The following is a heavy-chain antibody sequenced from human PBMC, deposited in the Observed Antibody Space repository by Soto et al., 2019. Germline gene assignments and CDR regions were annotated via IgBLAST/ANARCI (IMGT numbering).Heavy chain of an antibody. CDR3: AKYSRDIVVVPAATDY. V-gene: IGHV3-23*01. CDR1: GFTFSNYA. Sequence: PGGSLRLSCAASGFTFSNYAMSWVRQAPGKGLEWVSAISGGGGSSYYADSVKGRFTISRDNSKSTLYLQVNNLRAEDTAVYYCAKYSRDIVVVPAATDYWGQGTLVTVSS. CDR2: ISGGGGSS. J-gene: IGHJ4*02. D-gene: IGHD2-2*01.